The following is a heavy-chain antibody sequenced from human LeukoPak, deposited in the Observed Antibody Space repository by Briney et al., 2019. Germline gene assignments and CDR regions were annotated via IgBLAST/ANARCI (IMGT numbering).Heavy chain of an antibody. D-gene: IGHD3-3*01. V-gene: IGHV1-58*02. J-gene: IGHJ4*02. CDR3: AAGHDFWSGYQ. CDR2: IVVGSGNT. Sequence: GASVKVSCKASGFTFTSSAMQWVRQARGQRLEWIGWIVVGSGNTNYAQKFQERVTITRDMSTNTAYMELSSLRSEDTAVYYCAAGHDFWSGYQWGQGTLVTVSS. CDR1: GFTFTSSA.